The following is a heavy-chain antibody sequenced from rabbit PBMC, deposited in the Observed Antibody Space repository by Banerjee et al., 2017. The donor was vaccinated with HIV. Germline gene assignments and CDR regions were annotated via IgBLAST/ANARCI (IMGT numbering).Heavy chain of an antibody. V-gene: IGHV1S45*01. Sequence: QEQLVESGGGLVQPEGSLTLTCTAFGFTLSSSYWICWVRQAPGKGLEWIACIYAGSSGSTYYATWAKGRFTISKTSSTTVTLQMTSLTAADTATYFCARRDTDYDYALYLWGPGTLVTVS. D-gene: IGHD6-1*01. CDR3: ARRDTDYDYALYL. CDR1: GFTLSSSYW. J-gene: IGHJ6*01. CDR2: IYAGSSGST.